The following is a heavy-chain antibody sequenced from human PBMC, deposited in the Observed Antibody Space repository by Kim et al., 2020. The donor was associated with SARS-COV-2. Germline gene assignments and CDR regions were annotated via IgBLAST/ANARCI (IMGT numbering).Heavy chain of an antibody. CDR1: GGSFSGYY. D-gene: IGHD6-13*01. Sequence: SETLSLTCAVYGGSFSGYYWSWIRQPPGKGLEWIGEINHSGSTNYNPSLKSRVTISVDTSKNQFSLKLSTVTAADTAVYYYAGKGRSLRYGMDVWRQGTT. J-gene: IGHJ6*02. CDR2: INHSGST. V-gene: IGHV4-34*01. CDR3: AGKGRSLRYGMDV.